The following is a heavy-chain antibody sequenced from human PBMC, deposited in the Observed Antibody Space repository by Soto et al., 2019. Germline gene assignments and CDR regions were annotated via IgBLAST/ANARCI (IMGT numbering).Heavy chain of an antibody. V-gene: IGHV4-61*01. CDR2: IYYSGST. CDR1: GGSVSSGNYY. J-gene: IGHJ6*02. CDR3: ARTHYGDYNYYYYYGMDV. Sequence: QVQLQESGPGLVKPSETLSLTCTVSGGSVSSGNYYWSWIRQPPGKGLEWIGYIYYSGSTNYNPSLKSRVTISVDTSKNQFSLKLSSVTAADTAVYYCARTHYGDYNYYYYYGMDVWGQGTTVTVSS. D-gene: IGHD4-17*01.